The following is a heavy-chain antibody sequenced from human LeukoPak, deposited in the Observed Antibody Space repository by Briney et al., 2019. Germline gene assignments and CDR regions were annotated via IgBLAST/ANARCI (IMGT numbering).Heavy chain of an antibody. CDR3: AKELAAAGNPAYDY. D-gene: IGHD6-13*01. CDR2: IGGDGI. J-gene: IGHJ4*01. Sequence: GGSLSLSCAASGFTRSNYAMSWVRQAPGKGLEWVSGIGGDGIFYAESVRGRFTISRDNSKNTLYLQMNGLRGDDTALYYCAKELAAAGNPAYDYWGQGILVTVCS. CDR1: GFTRSNYA. V-gene: IGHV3-23*01.